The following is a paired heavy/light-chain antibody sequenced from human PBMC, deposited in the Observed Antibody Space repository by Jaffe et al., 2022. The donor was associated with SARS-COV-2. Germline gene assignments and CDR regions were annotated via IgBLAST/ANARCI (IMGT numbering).Heavy chain of an antibody. Sequence: EVQLVESGGGLVKPGGSLRLSCAASGFTFSTYSMNWVRQAPGKGLEWVSSSSSSSSYKYYADSVKGRFTISRDNARNSLYLQMNSLRAEDTAVYYCARGGYDGSGYSPHYFDCWGQGTLVTVSS. J-gene: IGHJ4*02. CDR2: SSSSSSYK. CDR1: GFTFSTYS. V-gene: IGHV3-21*01. CDR3: ARGGYDGSGYSPHYFDC. D-gene: IGHD3-22*01.
Light chain of an antibody. CDR2: EAS. Sequence: DIQMTQSPSTLSASVGDRVTITCRASQSISTWLAWYQQKPGRAPKLLIYEASNLESGVPSRFTGRGSGTEFTLTISSLQPDDFATYYCQQYNSYSPYTFGQGTKLEIK. V-gene: IGKV1-5*03. CDR1: QSISTW. CDR3: QQYNSYSPYT. J-gene: IGKJ2*01.